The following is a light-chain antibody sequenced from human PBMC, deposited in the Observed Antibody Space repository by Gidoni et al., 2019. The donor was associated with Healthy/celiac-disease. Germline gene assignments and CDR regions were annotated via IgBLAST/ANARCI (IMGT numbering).Light chain of an antibody. CDR2: AAS. J-gene: IGKJ5*01. CDR3: QQSYSTPPL. V-gene: IGKV1-39*01. Sequence: DIQMTQSPSSLSASVGDRVTITCRASQSISSYLNWYQQKPGKAPKLLIYAASSLQSVVPSRFSGSGSGTDFTLTISSLQPEDFATYYCQQSYSTPPLFGQGTRLEIK. CDR1: QSISSY.